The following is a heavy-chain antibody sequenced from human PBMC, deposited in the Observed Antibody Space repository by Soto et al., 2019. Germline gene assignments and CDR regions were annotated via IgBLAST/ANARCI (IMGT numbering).Heavy chain of an antibody. Sequence: EVQLLESGGGVVQPGGSLRLSCAASGFTFNNYAMNWVRQAPGKGLEWVSFISATGGKTYYADSVKGRFTISRDNSKNTLYVHMSSLRAEDTAVYYCAKEVVNAPIPEHWGQGTLVTVSS. D-gene: IGHD2-21*01. J-gene: IGHJ1*01. CDR2: ISATGGKT. CDR3: AKEVVNAPIPEH. V-gene: IGHV3-23*01. CDR1: GFTFNNYA.